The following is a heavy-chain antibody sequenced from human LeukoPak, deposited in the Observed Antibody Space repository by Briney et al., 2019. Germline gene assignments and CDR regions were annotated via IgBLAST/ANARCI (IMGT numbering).Heavy chain of an antibody. V-gene: IGHV3-21*01. CDR1: GFTFSTDA. CDR3: ARVDNWNEVTDDY. D-gene: IGHD1-20*01. CDR2: ISSSSKYI. J-gene: IGHJ4*02. Sequence: KPGGSLRLSCAASGFTFSTDAMTWVRQAPGKGLEWVSSISSSSKYIYYADSVKGRFTISRDNARNSLYLQMNSLRAEDTAVYYCARVDNWNEVTDDYWGQGTLVTVSS.